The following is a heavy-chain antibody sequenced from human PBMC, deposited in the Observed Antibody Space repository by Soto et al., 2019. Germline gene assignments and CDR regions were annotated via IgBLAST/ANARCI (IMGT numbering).Heavy chain of an antibody. J-gene: IGHJ5*02. Sequence: PGGSLRLSCAASGFTFSSYAMSWVRQAPGKGLEWVSAISGSGGSTYYADSVKGRFTISRDNSKNTLYLQMNSLRAEDTAVYYCAKDRRIAAAEEVNWFDPWGQGTLVTVSS. CDR3: AKDRRIAAAEEVNWFDP. CDR1: GFTFSSYA. CDR2: ISGSGGST. V-gene: IGHV3-23*01. D-gene: IGHD6-13*01.